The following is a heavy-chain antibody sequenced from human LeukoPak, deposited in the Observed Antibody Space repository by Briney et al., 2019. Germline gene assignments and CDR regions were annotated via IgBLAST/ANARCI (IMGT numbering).Heavy chain of an antibody. CDR3: ARLQPPYQPPGY. V-gene: IGHV4-39*01. J-gene: IGHJ4*02. D-gene: IGHD1-1*01. CDR2: IYYSGST. Sequence: PSETLSLTCTVSGGSISSSSYYWGWIRQPPGKGLEWIGSIYYSGSTYYNPSLKSRVTISVDTSKNQFSLKLSSVTAADTAVYYCARLQPPYQPPGYWGQGTLVTVSS. CDR1: GGSISSSSYY.